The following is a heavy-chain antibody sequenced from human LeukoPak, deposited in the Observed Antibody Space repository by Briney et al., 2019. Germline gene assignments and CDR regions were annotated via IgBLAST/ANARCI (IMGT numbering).Heavy chain of an antibody. D-gene: IGHD5-12*01. Sequence: PGGSLRLSCTASGFIFSNYWMTWVRQGPGKGLEWVAQINQDGSKEYYIDSVKARFSISRDNARNSLSLQMNSLRAEDTAVYYCVSDGGVSGYDLLDYWGQGTLVTVSS. J-gene: IGHJ4*02. CDR3: VSDGGVSGYDLLDY. CDR2: INQDGSKE. CDR1: GFIFSNYW. V-gene: IGHV3-7*01.